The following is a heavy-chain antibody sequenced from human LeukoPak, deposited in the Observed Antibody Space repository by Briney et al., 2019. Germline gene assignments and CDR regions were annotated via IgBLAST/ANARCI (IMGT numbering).Heavy chain of an antibody. V-gene: IGHV3-23*01. CDR2: ISGSGGST. CDR3: AKDAWGSSGWYYSDY. Sequence: PGGSLRLSCAASGFTFSSYGMSWVRQAPGKGLEWVSAISGSGGSTYYADSVKGRFTISRGNSKNTLYLQMNSLRAEDTAVYYCAKDAWGSSGWYYSDYWGQGTLVTVSS. D-gene: IGHD6-19*01. CDR1: GFTFSSYG. J-gene: IGHJ4*02.